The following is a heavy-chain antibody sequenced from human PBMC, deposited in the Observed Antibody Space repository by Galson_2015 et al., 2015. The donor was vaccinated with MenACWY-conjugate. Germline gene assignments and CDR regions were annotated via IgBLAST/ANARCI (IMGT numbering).Heavy chain of an antibody. CDR3: AREAAAVGVLFDY. CDR1: GDTFSSYA. V-gene: IGHV1-69*06. D-gene: IGHD6-19*01. J-gene: IGHJ4*02. Sequence: SVKVSCKASGDTFSSYAISWVRQAPGQGLEWMGGIIPIFGTANYSQKFQGRVTITADTSTSTAYMELSSLRSEDTAVYYCAREAAAVGVLFDYWGQGTLVTVSS. CDR2: IIPIFGTA.